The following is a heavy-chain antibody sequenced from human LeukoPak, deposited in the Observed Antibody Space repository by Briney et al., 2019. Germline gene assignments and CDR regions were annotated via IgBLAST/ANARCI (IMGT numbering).Heavy chain of an antibody. D-gene: IGHD2-2*01. CDR3: ARDHCTSNGCYEIYYYGMDV. J-gene: IGHJ6*02. Sequence: GASVKVSCKASGYTFTDYYIHWVRQAPGQGLEWMGWIKPNSGGTNYAQKFQGRVTMTRDTSISTAYMELSRLRSDDTAVYYCARDHCTSNGCYEIYYYGMDVWGQGTTVTVSS. CDR2: IKPNSGGT. CDR1: GYTFTDYY. V-gene: IGHV1-2*02.